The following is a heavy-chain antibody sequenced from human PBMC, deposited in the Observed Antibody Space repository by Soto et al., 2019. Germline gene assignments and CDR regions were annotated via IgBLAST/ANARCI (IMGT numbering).Heavy chain of an antibody. CDR3: ARIIGCYYDSSGYPLYYYGMDV. J-gene: IGHJ6*02. CDR1: GFSLSTSGMC. V-gene: IGHV2-70*01. D-gene: IGHD3-22*01. CDR2: IDWDDDK. Sequence: SGPTLVNPTPTLTLTCTFSGFSLSTSGMCVSWIRQPPGKALEWLALIDWDDDKYYSTSLKTRLTISKDTSKNQVVLTMTNMDPVDTATYYCARIIGCYYDSSGYPLYYYGMDVWGQGTTVTVSS.